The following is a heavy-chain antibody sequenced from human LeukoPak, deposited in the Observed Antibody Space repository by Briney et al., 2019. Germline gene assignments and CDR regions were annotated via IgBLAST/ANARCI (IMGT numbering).Heavy chain of an antibody. CDR3: AKTRGSYYYYGMDV. Sequence: GRSLRLSCAASGFTFSSYGMHWVRQAPGKGLEWVAVISYDGSNKYYADSVKGRFTISRDNSKNTLYLQMNSLRAEDTAVYYCAKTRGSYYYYGMDVWGQGTTVTVSS. D-gene: IGHD2-2*01. V-gene: IGHV3-30*18. CDR1: GFTFSSYG. J-gene: IGHJ6*02. CDR2: ISYDGSNK.